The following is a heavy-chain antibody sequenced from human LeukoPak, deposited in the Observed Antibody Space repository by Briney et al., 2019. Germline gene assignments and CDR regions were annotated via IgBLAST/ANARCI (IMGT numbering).Heavy chain of an antibody. J-gene: IGHJ4*02. D-gene: IGHD4-23*01. V-gene: IGHV3-74*01. CDR3: ARGRHHGNDY. CDR2: IASDGSST. CDR1: GFAFSSYC. Sequence: GGSLRLSCAASGFAFSSYCMNWVRQAPGKGLVWVSRIASDGSSTTYADSVKGRFSISRDNAKNTLYLQMNSLRVEDTAVYYCARGRHHGNDYWGQGTLVTVSS.